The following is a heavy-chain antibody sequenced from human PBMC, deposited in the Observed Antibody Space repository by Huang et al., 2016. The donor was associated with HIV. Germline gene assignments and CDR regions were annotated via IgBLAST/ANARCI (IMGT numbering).Heavy chain of an antibody. Sequence: QVQLVQSGAEVKKPGASVKVSCKPSGSTFTNYAINWVRQAPGQSLEWLGWIRGYKGKTNYAQKVQGRVTMTKDTSTSTAYMELRSLISDDTAVYYCARERYYYDRSGYYTPVEYFHHWGQGTLVTVSS. V-gene: IGHV1-18*01. CDR1: GSTFTNYA. CDR2: IRGYKGKT. J-gene: IGHJ1*01. CDR3: ARERYYYDRSGYYTPVEYFHH. D-gene: IGHD3-22*01.